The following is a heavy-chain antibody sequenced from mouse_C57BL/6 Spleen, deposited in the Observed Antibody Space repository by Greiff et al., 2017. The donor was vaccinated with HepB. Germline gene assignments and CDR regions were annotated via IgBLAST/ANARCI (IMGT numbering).Heavy chain of an antibody. D-gene: IGHD3-2*01. Sequence: EVQLVESGGDLVKPGGSLKLSCAASGFTFSSYGMSWVRQTPDKRLEWVATISSGGSYTYYPDSVKGRFTISRDNAKNTLYLQMSSLKSEDTAMYYCASRLDSWFAYWGEGTLVTVSA. CDR3: ASRLDSWFAY. J-gene: IGHJ3*01. CDR1: GFTFSSYG. V-gene: IGHV5-6*01. CDR2: ISSGGSYT.